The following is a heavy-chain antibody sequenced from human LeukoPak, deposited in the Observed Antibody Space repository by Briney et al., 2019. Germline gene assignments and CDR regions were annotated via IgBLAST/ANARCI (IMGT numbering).Heavy chain of an antibody. CDR2: IKQDGSEK. J-gene: IGHJ3*02. CDR3: ARATLELAVAGKNDAFDI. V-gene: IGHV3-7*01. D-gene: IGHD6-19*01. Sequence: GTSLRLSCAASGFSFRSYAMHWVRQAPGKGLEWVANIKQDGSEKYYVDSVKGRFTISRDNAKNSLYLQMNSLRAEDTAVYYCARATLELAVAGKNDAFDIWGQGTMVTVSS. CDR1: GFSFRSYA.